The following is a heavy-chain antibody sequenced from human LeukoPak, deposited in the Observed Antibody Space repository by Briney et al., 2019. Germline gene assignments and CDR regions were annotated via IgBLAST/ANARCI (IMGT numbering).Heavy chain of an antibody. CDR2: IYHSGST. CDR1: GGSISNSAYY. V-gene: IGHV4-39*07. CDR3: ARGPPGAAAAAALPSPSTSPFDY. D-gene: IGHD6-13*01. J-gene: IGHJ4*02. Sequence: SETLSLTCNVSGGSISNSAYYWGWIRQPPGKGLEWIGNIYHSGSTDYNPSLRSRVTISVDTSKNQFSLKLSSVTAADTAVYYCARGPPGAAAAAALPSPSTSPFDYWGQGTLVTVSS.